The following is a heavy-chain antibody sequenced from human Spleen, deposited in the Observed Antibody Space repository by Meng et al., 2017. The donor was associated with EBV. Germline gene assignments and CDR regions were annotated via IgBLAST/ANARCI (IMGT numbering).Heavy chain of an antibody. J-gene: IGHJ4*02. CDR1: EFTLRRYW. Sequence: EGQLVESGGALVQPGGSLILSCAASEFTLRRYWMHWVRQPPGKGPLWVSRINEDGTITNYADSVKGRFTISRDNAKNTLYLQMNSLRVEDTAVYYCSRDLAGSDDYWGRGTLVTVSS. CDR2: INEDGTIT. CDR3: SRDLAGSDDY. D-gene: IGHD1-14*01. V-gene: IGHV3-74*01.